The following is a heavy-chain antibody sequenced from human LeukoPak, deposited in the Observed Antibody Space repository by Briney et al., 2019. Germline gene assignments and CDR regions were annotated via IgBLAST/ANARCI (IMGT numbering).Heavy chain of an antibody. CDR2: IVYSGST. D-gene: IGHD3-22*01. Sequence: SQTLSLTCTVSGGSISSGGDYWSWIRQHPGKGLEWIGYIVYSGSTYYNPSLKSRVTISVDTSKNQFSLKLSSVTAADTAVYYCARAILIYASSGYYSLFFDYGGQGSLVTVSS. J-gene: IGHJ4*02. CDR3: ARAILIYASSGYYSLFFDY. V-gene: IGHV4-31*03. CDR1: GGSISSGGDY.